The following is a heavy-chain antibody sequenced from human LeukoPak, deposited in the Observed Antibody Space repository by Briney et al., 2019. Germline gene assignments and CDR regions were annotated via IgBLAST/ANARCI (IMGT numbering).Heavy chain of an antibody. CDR3: AKDRTGPAEH. J-gene: IGHJ1*01. V-gene: IGHV3-21*04. CDR2: ISSGNYI. CDR1: GFTFSSYS. Sequence: GGSLRLSCAASGFTFSSYSMNWVRQAPGKGLEWVSSISSGNYIYYEDSVKGRFTVSRDNAKNSLYLQMNSLRADDTAVYYCAKDRTGPAEHWGQGTLVTVSS.